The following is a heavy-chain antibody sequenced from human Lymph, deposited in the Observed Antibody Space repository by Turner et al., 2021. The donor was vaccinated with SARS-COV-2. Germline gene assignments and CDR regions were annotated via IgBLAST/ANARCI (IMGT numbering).Heavy chain of an antibody. Sequence: QVQLVQSGAEVKKPGSSVKVSCKASGGTFSSSAISWVRQAPGQGLEWMGGIIPMVGIANYRQKFQGKGTITGDKSHSKGYIGLGSLRTEEQAVDYCWEIGAPGMGGGVYYYYYGMDVWGQGTTVTVSS. CDR2: IIPMVGIA. J-gene: IGHJ6*02. CDR3: WEIGAPGMGGGVYYYYYGMDV. CDR1: GGTFSSSA. V-gene: IGHV1-69*10. D-gene: IGHD3-16*01.